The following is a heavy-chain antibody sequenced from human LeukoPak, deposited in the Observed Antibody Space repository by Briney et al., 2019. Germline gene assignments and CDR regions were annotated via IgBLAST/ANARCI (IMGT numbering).Heavy chain of an antibody. CDR1: GFSFGDYA. J-gene: IGHJ4*02. V-gene: IGHV3-49*04. Sequence: HPGGSLRLSCTTSGFSFGDYAMSWVRQAPGKGLEWVGFIRSKTYRGTAEYAASVKGRFTISRDDSKSIAYLQANSLKTDDTAVYYCTSVYDTSAYYHSGVEYWGQGTLVTVSS. D-gene: IGHD3-22*01. CDR3: TSVYDTSAYYHSGVEY. CDR2: IRSKTYRGTA.